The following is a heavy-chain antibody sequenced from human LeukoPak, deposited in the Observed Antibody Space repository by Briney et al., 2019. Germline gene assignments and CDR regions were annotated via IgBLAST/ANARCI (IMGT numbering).Heavy chain of an antibody. CDR2: ISYDGSNK. Sequence: PGGSLRLSCAASGFTFSSYGMHWVRQAPGKGLEWVAVISYDGSNKYYADSVKGRFTISRDNSKNTLYLQMNSLRAEDTAVYYCAKSTRFIAAAGGGYYFDYWGQGTLVTVSS. V-gene: IGHV3-30*18. CDR3: AKSTRFIAAAGGGYYFDY. CDR1: GFTFSSYG. J-gene: IGHJ4*02. D-gene: IGHD6-13*01.